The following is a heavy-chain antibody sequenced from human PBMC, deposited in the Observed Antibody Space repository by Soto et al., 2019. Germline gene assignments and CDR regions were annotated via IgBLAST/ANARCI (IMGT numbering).Heavy chain of an antibody. Sequence: PGGSLRLSCAASGFTFRSYSMNWVRQAPVNGLEFVSYISSIISTIYYADSVKGRFTVSRYNAKNSLYLQMKSLRDYYTALYYCARNSRGGITHSPHDYWGQGTLVTGSS. CDR1: GFTFRSYS. CDR3: ARNSRGGITHSPHDY. V-gene: IGHV3-48*02. D-gene: IGHD3-10*01. CDR2: ISSIISTI. J-gene: IGHJ4*02.